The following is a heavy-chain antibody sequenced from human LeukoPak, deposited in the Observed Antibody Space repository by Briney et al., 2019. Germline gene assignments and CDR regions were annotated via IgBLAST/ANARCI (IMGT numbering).Heavy chain of an antibody. CDR2: IYYSGST. CDR3: ARVVQLTPPPSYYYHYYMDV. V-gene: IGHV4-59*01. J-gene: IGHJ6*03. D-gene: IGHD6-6*01. Sequence: SETLSLTCTVSGGSISSYYWSWIRQPPGKGLEWIGYIYYSGSTNYNPSLKSRVTISLDTSKNQFSLKLSSVTAADTAVYYCARVVQLTPPPSYYYHYYMDVWGKGTTVTVSS. CDR1: GGSISSYY.